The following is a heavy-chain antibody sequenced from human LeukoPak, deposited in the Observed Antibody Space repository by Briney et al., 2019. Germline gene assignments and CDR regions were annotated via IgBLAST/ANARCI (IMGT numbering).Heavy chain of an antibody. V-gene: IGHV4-34*01. Sequence: PSETLSLTWAVYAGSLSGNYCGCNRQPPEEGLGWVGEINHSRSTNYNPSLKSRVTISVDTSKNQFSLKLSSVTAADTAVYYCAREGSSDHWFDPWGQGTLVTVSS. J-gene: IGHJ5*02. CDR1: AGSLSGNY. D-gene: IGHD3-16*02. CDR2: INHSRST. CDR3: AREGSSDHWFDP.